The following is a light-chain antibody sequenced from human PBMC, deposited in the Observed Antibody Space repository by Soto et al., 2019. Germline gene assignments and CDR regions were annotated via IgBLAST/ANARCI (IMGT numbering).Light chain of an antibody. V-gene: IGKV1-5*03. CDR3: QQYNTYSYT. J-gene: IGKJ2*01. CDR2: KAS. CDR1: QRINNW. Sequence: DIQMTQSPPTLSASVGDRVTITCRASQRINNWLAWYQQKPGKAPKLLVYKASTLESGVPSRFSGSGSGTEFTLTINSLQPDDFATYYCQQYNTYSYTFGQGTKVDIK.